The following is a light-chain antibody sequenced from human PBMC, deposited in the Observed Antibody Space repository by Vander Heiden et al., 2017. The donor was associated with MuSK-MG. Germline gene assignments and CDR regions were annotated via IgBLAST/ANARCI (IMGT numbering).Light chain of an antibody. CDR3: QSYDSSPSVVV. CDR1: SSNIGAGYD. J-gene: IGLJ2*01. CDR2: GNS. Sequence: QSVLTQPPSVPVAPGQRVTSSCTGSSSNIGAGYDVHWYQHLPGTATNLLSDGNSSRPSGVPDRFSGSKAGTSALLTITGLQAEDEAYYYCQSYDSSPSVVVFGGGTKLTVL. V-gene: IGLV1-40*01.